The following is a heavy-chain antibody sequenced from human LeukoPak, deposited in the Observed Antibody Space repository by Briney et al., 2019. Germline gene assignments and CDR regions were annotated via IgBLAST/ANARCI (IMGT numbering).Heavy chain of an antibody. Sequence: GGSLRLSCAASGFTFSSYAMSWVRQAPGKGLEWVSAISGSGGSTYYADSVKGRFTISRDNSKNTPYLQMNSLRAEDTAVYYCASTGGHSSGYYYPGYWGQGNLVTVSS. CDR1: GFTFSSYA. CDR2: ISGSGGST. V-gene: IGHV3-23*01. J-gene: IGHJ4*02. CDR3: ASTGGHSSGYYYPGY. D-gene: IGHD3-22*01.